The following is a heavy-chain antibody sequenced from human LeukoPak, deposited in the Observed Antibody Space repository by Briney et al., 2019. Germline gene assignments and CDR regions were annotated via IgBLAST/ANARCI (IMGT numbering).Heavy chain of an antibody. Sequence: EASVKVSCKASGYTFTGYYMHGVRQAPGQGLEWMGRIIPILGIANYAQKFQGRVTITADKSTSTAYMELSSLRSEDTAVYYCARYCTNGVCYEDFDYWGQGTLVTVSS. CDR3: ARYCTNGVCYEDFDY. V-gene: IGHV1-69*02. CDR2: IIPILGIA. D-gene: IGHD2-8*01. CDR1: GYTFTGYY. J-gene: IGHJ4*02.